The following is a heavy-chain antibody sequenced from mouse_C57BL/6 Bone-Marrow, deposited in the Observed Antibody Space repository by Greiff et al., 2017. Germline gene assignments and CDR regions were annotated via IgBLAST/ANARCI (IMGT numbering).Heavy chain of an antibody. Sequence: VQLQQSGPGLVAPSQSLSITCTVSGFSLTSYAISWVRQPPGKGLEWLGGIWTGGGTNYNSAIKSRLSISTDNSKSQVFLKMNSLQTDDTARYYCARNPPSRDHYAMDDWGKGTSVTVSS. V-gene: IGHV2-9-1*01. J-gene: IGHJ4*01. CDR3: ARNPPSRDHYAMDD. CDR2: IWTGGGT. CDR1: GFSLTSYA.